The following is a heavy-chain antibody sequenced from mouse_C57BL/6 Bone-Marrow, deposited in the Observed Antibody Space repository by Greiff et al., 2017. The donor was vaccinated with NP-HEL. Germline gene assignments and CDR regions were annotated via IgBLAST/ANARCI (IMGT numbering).Heavy chain of an antibody. CDR1: GYTFTSYG. CDR2: IYPRSGNT. D-gene: IGHD1-2*01. J-gene: IGHJ2*01. Sequence: QVQLQQSGAELARPGASVKLSCKASGYTFTSYGISWVKQRTGQGLGWIGEIYPRSGNTYYNEKFKGKATLTADKSSSTAYMELRSLTSEDSAVYFCARDYGPDYWGQGTTLTVSS. CDR3: ARDYGPDY. V-gene: IGHV1-81*01.